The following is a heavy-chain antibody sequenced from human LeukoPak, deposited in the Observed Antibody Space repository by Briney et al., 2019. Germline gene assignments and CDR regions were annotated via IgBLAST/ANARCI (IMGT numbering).Heavy chain of an antibody. V-gene: IGHV1-18*01. D-gene: IGHD6-13*01. CDR1: GYTFTSYG. J-gene: IGHJ3*02. CDR2: ISAYNGNT. CDR3: ARDLASIAAAGVSAFDI. Sequence: ASVKVSCKASGYTFTSYGISWVRQAPGQGLEWTGWISAYNGNTNYAQKLQGRVTMTTDTSTSTAYMELRSLRSDDTAVYYCARDLASIAAAGVSAFDIWGQGTMVTVSS.